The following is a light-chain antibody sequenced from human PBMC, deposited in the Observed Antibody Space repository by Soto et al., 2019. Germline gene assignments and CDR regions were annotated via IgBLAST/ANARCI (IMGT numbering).Light chain of an antibody. CDR3: QQYNNWPWT. Sequence: ETWMTHSPATLAVSAGERATLSCRASQSVSSKLAWYHPKPCQAPRLLIYGASTRATGIPARFSGSGSGTEFTLTISSLQSEDFAVYYCQQYNNWPWTLGQGTKVDIK. CDR1: QSVSSK. J-gene: IGKJ1*01. CDR2: GAS. V-gene: IGKV3-15*01.